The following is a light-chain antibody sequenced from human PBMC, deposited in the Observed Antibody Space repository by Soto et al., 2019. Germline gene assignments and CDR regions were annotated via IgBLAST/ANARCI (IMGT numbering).Light chain of an antibody. Sequence: DIRMTQSPSTLSPSVGDRVTITCRASQNIRGWLAWYQQKPGKAPKLLIYDASTLESGVPSRFSGSGSGTEFTLTISSLQPDDFATYYCQQYNSYSLTFGQGTKVAIK. V-gene: IGKV1-5*01. CDR3: QQYNSYSLT. CDR2: DAS. J-gene: IGKJ1*01. CDR1: QNIRGW.